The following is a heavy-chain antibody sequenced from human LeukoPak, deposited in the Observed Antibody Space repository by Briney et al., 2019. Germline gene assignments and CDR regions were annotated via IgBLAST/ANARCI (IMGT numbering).Heavy chain of an antibody. CDR3: ARVNYDFWSGYYGTYYFDY. D-gene: IGHD3-3*01. CDR1: GGTFSSYA. J-gene: IGHJ4*02. V-gene: IGHV1-69*13. CDR2: IIPIFGTA. Sequence: ASVKVSCKASGGTFSSYAISWVRQAPGQGLEWMGGIIPIFGTANYAQKFQGRVTITADESTSTAYMELSSLRSEDTAVHYCARVNYDFWSGYYGTYYFDYWGQGTLVTVSS.